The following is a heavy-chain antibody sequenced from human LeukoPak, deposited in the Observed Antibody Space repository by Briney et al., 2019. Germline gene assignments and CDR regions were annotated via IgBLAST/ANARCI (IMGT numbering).Heavy chain of an antibody. Sequence: SVKVSCKASGYTFTSYYMHWVRQAPGQGLEWMGGIIPIFGTANYAQKFQGRVTITADESTSTAYMELSSLRSEDTAVYYCARDPLYSSSPRWGQGTLVTVSS. CDR1: GYTFTSYY. CDR2: IIPIFGTA. CDR3: ARDPLYSSSPR. D-gene: IGHD6-13*01. J-gene: IGHJ4*02. V-gene: IGHV1-69*13.